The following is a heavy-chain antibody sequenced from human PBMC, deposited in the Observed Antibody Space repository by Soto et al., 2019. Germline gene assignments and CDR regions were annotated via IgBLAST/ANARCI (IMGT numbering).Heavy chain of an antibody. D-gene: IGHD5-12*01. CDR3: ARGRDGSNLLDN. J-gene: IGHJ4*02. Sequence: ASVKVSCKASGYTFTSYYMHWVRQAPGQGLEWMGMINPSGGSTRYAQKFQGRVTMTRDTSTSTVHMELSSLRSEDTAVYHCARGRDGSNLLDNWGQGTLVTVSS. CDR1: GYTFTSYY. V-gene: IGHV1-46*01. CDR2: INPSGGST.